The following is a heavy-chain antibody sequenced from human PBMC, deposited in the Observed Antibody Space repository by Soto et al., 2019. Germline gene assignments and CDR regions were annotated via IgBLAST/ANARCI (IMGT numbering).Heavy chain of an antibody. D-gene: IGHD3-22*01. CDR2: IYYSGNT. CDR3: ARHVSLSSGYYDYFDY. J-gene: IGHJ4*02. Sequence: SETLSLTCTVSGGSISTYYWSWIRQPPGKGLEWIGYIYYSGNTNYNPSLKSRVTISVDTSENQFSLKLTSVTAADTAVYYCARHVSLSSGYYDYFDYWGQGTLVTVS. CDR1: GGSISTYY. V-gene: IGHV4-59*08.